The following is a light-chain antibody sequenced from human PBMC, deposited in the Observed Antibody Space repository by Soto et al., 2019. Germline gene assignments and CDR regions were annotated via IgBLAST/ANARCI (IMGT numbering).Light chain of an antibody. CDR2: DVT. J-gene: IGLJ1*01. CDR3: CSYAGSYTHV. V-gene: IGLV2-11*01. Sequence: QSVLTQPRSVSGSPGQSVTISCTGTSSDVGRYNYVSWYQQHPGKAPKLIIYDVTKRPSGVPDRFSGSKSGNMASLTISGLQAEDEADYYCCSYAGSYTHVFGTGTKVTVL. CDR1: SSDVGRYNY.